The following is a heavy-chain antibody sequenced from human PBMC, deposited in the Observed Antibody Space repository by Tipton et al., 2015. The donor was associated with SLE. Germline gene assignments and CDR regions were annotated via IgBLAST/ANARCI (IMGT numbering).Heavy chain of an antibody. Sequence: TLSLTCAVYGGSITSTSYYWAWIRQSPGEGVEWIGEIYHSGSTNYNPSLKSRVTISVDKSKNQFSLKLSSVTAADTAVYYCARGHDYYDSCGLDYWGQGTLVTVSS. CDR2: IYHSGST. D-gene: IGHD3-22*01. V-gene: IGHV4-39*07. CDR1: GGSITSTSYY. CDR3: ARGHDYYDSCGLDY. J-gene: IGHJ4*02.